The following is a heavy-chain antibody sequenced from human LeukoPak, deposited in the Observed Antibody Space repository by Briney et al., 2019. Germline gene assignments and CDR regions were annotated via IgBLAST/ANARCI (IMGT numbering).Heavy chain of an antibody. CDR1: GFTVSDNY. CDR2: ISGGGST. Sequence: SGGSLRLSCAASGFTVSDNYTSWVRQAPGKGLEWVSAISGGGSTYYADSVKGRFIISRDNSKNTVYLQLNSLRAEDTVVYYCARGGDTIGSIRSPFDIWGQGTMVTVSS. CDR3: ARGGDTIGSIRSPFDI. J-gene: IGHJ3*02. D-gene: IGHD3-22*01. V-gene: IGHV3-53*01.